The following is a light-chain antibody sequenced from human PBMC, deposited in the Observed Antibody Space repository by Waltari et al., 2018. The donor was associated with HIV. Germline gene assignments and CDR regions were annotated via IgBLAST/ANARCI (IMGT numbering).Light chain of an antibody. J-gene: IGLJ3*02. CDR2: GNN. V-gene: IGLV1-44*01. CDR3: AAWDDSLNGRWV. CDR1: SSNIGSNN. Sequence: QSVLTQPPSASGTPGQRVTISCSGSSSNIGSNNVNWYQQLPGTAPKPRLYGNNQRPSGVPDRFSGSKSGTSASLAISGLQSEDEADYYCAAWDDSLNGRWVFGGGTKLTVL.